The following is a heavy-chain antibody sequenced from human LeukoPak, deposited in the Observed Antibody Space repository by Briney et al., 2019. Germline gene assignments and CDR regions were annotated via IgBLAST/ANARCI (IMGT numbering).Heavy chain of an antibody. CDR3: VRGDNWNDDVDWFDP. CDR1: GYTFTGYY. Sequence: ASVKVSCKASGYTFTGYYMHWVRQAPGQGLEWMGWINPNSGGTNFAQKFQGRVTMTRDTSISSAYMELSRLRSDDTAVYYCVRGDNWNDDVDWFDPWGQGTLVTVSS. J-gene: IGHJ5*02. D-gene: IGHD1-1*01. CDR2: INPNSGGT. V-gene: IGHV1-2*02.